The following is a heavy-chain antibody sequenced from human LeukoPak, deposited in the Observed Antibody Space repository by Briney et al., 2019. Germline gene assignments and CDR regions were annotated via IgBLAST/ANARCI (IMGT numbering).Heavy chain of an antibody. Sequence: SETLSLTCTVSGGSLSSYYWSWIRQPPGKGLEWMGYIYDSGSTNYNPSLKSRVTISVDTSKNQFSLKLSSVTAADTAVYYCARGGSGYDSFYYYGMDVWGQGTTVTVSS. V-gene: IGHV4-59*01. CDR1: GGSLSSYY. CDR3: ARGGSGYDSFYYYGMDV. CDR2: IYDSGST. D-gene: IGHD5-12*01. J-gene: IGHJ6*02.